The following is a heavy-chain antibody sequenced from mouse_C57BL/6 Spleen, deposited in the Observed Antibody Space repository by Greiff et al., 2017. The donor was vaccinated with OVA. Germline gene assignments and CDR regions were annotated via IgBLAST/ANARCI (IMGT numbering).Heavy chain of an antibody. Sequence: EVKLMESGGGLVKPGGSLKLSCAASGFTFSDYGMHWVRQAPEKGLEWVAYISSGSSTIYYADTVKGRFNTSRDNAKNTLFLQMTSLRSEDAALYYCARRYGSSFDWYFDVWGTGTTVTVSS. J-gene: IGHJ1*03. CDR3: ARRYGSSFDWYFDV. CDR2: ISSGSSTI. V-gene: IGHV5-17*01. D-gene: IGHD1-1*01. CDR1: GFTFSDYG.